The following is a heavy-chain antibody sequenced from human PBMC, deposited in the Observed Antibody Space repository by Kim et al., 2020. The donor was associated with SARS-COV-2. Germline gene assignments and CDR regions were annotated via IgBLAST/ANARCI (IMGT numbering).Heavy chain of an antibody. J-gene: IGHJ4*02. V-gene: IGHV5-10-1*01. CDR2: IDPSDSYT. D-gene: IGHD6-13*01. CDR3: ARHYTSSWAPLRYFDY. CDR1: GYSFTSYW. Sequence: GESLKISCKGSGYSFTSYWISWVRQMPGKGLEWMGRIDPSDSYTNYSPSFQGHVTISADKSISTAYLQWSSLKASDTAMYYCARHYTSSWAPLRYFDYWGQGTLVTVSS.